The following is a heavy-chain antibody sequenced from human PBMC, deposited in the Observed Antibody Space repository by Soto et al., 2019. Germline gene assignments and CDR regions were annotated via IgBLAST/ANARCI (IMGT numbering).Heavy chain of an antibody. J-gene: IGHJ5*02. CDR1: GFSLSTSGVG. CDR2: IYWDDDK. CDR3: AHNDLARAAAGPSQRGDNWFDP. D-gene: IGHD6-13*01. V-gene: IGHV2-5*02. Sequence: QITLKESGPTLVKPTQTLTLTCTFSGFSLSTSGVGVGWIRQPPGKALEWLALIYWDDDKRYSPSLKSRLTITKDTSKNQVVLTMTNMDPVDTATYYCAHNDLARAAAGPSQRGDNWFDPWGQGTLVTVSS.